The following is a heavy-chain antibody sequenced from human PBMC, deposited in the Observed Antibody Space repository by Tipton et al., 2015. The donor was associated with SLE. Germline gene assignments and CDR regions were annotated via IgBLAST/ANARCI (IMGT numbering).Heavy chain of an antibody. J-gene: IGHJ3*02. D-gene: IGHD2/OR15-2a*01. CDR2: ISSSGSTV. CDR1: GFTFSAYE. Sequence: SLRLSCAASGFTFSAYEMNWVRQAPGKGLEWVSYISSSGSTVYYADSVKGRFTISRDNAKNSLYLQMSSLRAEDTVVYYCAGEDFGDAFDIWGKGTMVSVSS. V-gene: IGHV3-48*03. CDR3: AGEDFGDAFDI.